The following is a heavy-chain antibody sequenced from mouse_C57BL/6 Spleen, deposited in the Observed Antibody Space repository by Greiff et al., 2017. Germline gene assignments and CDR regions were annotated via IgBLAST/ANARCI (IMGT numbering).Heavy chain of an antibody. Sequence: VQLLQSGAELARPGASVKLSCKASGYTFTSYGIRWVKQRTGQGLEWIGEIYPRSGNTYSTAKFKGKATLTADQSSSTAYMQLRSLTSEDAAVYFCARRGNYYDDDGDYFDYWGQGTTLTVSS. J-gene: IGHJ2*01. D-gene: IGHD2-4*01. CDR1: GYTFTSYG. CDR2: IYPRSGNT. V-gene: IGHV1-81*01. CDR3: ARRGNYYDDDGDYFDY.